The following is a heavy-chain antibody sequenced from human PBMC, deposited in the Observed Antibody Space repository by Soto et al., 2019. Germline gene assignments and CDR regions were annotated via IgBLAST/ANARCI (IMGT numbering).Heavy chain of an antibody. D-gene: IGHD2-15*01. CDR3: AREFKEDHVVVVAARGSYFDS. CDR1: GFTFSDYY. Sequence: GGSLRLSCAASGFTFSDYYMSWIRQAPGKGLEWVSYITSSGSTIYYADSVKGRFTISRDNAKNSLYLQMNSLRAEDTAMYYCAREFKEDHVVVVAARGSYFDSWGQGT. CDR2: ITSSGSTI. J-gene: IGHJ4*02. V-gene: IGHV3-11*01.